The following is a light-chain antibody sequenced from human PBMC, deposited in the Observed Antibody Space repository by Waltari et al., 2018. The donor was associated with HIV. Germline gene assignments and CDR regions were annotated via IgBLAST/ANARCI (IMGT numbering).Light chain of an antibody. J-gene: IGLJ3*02. CDR3: YSYAGSNNWV. Sequence: QSALTQPPPPPGSPGPSFTTSATGTRSAIGAEHTVPWYQQHPDKAPKLMIYEVSKRPSGVPDRFSGSKSGNTASLTVSGLQAGDEANYYCYSYAGSNNWVFGGGTKLTVL. V-gene: IGLV2-8*01. CDR1: RSAIGAEHT. CDR2: EVS.